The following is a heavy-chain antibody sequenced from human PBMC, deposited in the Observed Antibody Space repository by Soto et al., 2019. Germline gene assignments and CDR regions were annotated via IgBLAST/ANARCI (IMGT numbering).Heavy chain of an antibody. D-gene: IGHD2-2*01. V-gene: IGHV3-20*04. Sequence: GGSLRLSCAASGFPFDDYGMSWVRQGPGKGLEWVSGINWNGGSTGYADSVKGRFTISRDNSKNSLYLQMNSLRAEDTALYYCAADREYCSSTSCYFGYWGQGTLVTVSS. CDR3: AADREYCSSTSCYFGY. CDR1: GFPFDDYG. CDR2: INWNGGST. J-gene: IGHJ4*02.